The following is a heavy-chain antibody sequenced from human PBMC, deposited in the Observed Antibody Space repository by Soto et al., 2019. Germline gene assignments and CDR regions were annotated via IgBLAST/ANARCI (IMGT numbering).Heavy chain of an antibody. CDR2: IIPFFGTS. Sequence: QVPLVQSGAEVKKPGSSVKVSCEASGGTVSSYPLNWVRQAPGQGLEWMGGIIPFFGTSNYAQKFQGRVTLTADDSTSTAYMEPRSLRSESTAVYYCARVGRMTNYGMAVWGQGTTFTDSS. V-gene: IGHV1-69*01. D-gene: IGHD1-26*01. CDR3: ARVGRMTNYGMAV. CDR1: GGTVSSYP. J-gene: IGHJ6*02.